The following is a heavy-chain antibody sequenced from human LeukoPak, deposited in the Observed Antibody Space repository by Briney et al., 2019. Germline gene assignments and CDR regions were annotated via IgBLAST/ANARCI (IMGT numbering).Heavy chain of an antibody. D-gene: IGHD5-18*01. V-gene: IGHV3-11*01. CDR3: ARDGGEYSTNWFDP. J-gene: IGHJ5*02. CDR1: GFTFSDYY. CDR2: ISSSVSTI. Sequence: GGSLRLSCAASGFTFSDYYTSWISQAPGKGLEWVSYISSSVSTIWYADSVKGLFTIYRENAKNLLYLQMNSLGAEDTAVYYCARDGGEYSTNWFDPWGQGTLVTVSS.